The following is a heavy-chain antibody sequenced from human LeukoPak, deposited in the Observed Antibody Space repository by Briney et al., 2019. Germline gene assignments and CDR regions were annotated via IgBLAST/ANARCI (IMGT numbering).Heavy chain of an antibody. CDR3: ARGIFGDWFDP. CDR2: INPSGGST. Sequence: ASVKVSFKASGYTFTSYYMHWVRQALGQGLEWMGIINPSGGSTSYAQKFQGRVTMTRDTSTSTVYMELSSLRSEDTAVYYCARGIFGDWFDPWGQGTLVTVSS. CDR1: GYTFTSYY. D-gene: IGHD3-3*01. J-gene: IGHJ5*02. V-gene: IGHV1-46*01.